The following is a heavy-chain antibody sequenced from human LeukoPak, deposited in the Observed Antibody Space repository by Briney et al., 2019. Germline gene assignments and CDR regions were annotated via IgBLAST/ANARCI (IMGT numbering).Heavy chain of an antibody. CDR1: GFTFSSYA. CDR2: ISASGGST. J-gene: IGHJ4*02. D-gene: IGHD3-22*01. CDR3: AKDRLVVTFDY. Sequence: PGGSLKLSCAASGFTFSSYAMSWVRQAPGEGLEWVSAISASGGSTYYADSVKGRFTISRDNSKNTLYLQMNSLRAEDTAVYYCAKDRLVVTFDYWGQGTLVTVSS. V-gene: IGHV3-23*01.